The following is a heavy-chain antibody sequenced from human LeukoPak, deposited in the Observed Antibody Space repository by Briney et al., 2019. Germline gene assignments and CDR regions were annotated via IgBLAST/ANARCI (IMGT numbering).Heavy chain of an antibody. Sequence: GGSLRLSCAASPFTFSSYGMHWVRQAPGKGLEWVAYIQYDGSNQQYADSVKGRFSISRDSSKNILYLQMNSLRAEDTAVYYCARRDHGDYGEEYWGQGTLVTVSS. D-gene: IGHD4-17*01. V-gene: IGHV3-30*19. CDR2: IQYDGSNQ. CDR1: PFTFSSYG. J-gene: IGHJ4*02. CDR3: ARRDHGDYGEEY.